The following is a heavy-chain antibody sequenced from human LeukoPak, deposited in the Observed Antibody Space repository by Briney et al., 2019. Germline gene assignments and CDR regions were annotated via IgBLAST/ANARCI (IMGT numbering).Heavy chain of an antibody. J-gene: IGHJ6*02. CDR2: IIPILGIA. Sequence: KVSCKAXGGTFIXYAISWVRQAPGQGLEWMGRIIPILGIANYAQKFQGRVTITADKSTSTAYLELSSLRSEDTAVYYCAREMVYAIYYYYVMDAWGQGTTVTVS. V-gene: IGHV1-69*04. CDR3: AREMVYAIYYYYVMDA. D-gene: IGHD2-8*01. CDR1: GGTFIXYA.